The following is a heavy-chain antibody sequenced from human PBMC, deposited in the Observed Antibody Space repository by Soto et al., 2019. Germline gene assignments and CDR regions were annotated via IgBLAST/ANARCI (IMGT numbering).Heavy chain of an antibody. J-gene: IGHJ4*01. CDR3: EVEECEGAHRYFH. CDR1: GGTFSSYA. D-gene: IGHD2-21*01. V-gene: IGHV1-69*06. Sequence: QVQMVQSGAEVKKPGSSVKVSCKAAGGTFSSYAISWVRQAPGQGLEWMGGIIPILDTVDYEQQLQGRVTMTADNSPSTAYMELSSLRYADYAVYFCEVEECEGAHRYFHWGHGALVTVSS. CDR2: IIPILDTV.